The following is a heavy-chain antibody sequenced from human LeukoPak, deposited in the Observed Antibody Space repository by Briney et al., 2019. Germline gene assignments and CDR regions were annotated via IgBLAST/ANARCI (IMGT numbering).Heavy chain of an antibody. CDR1: GFTLSNYW. Sequence: GGSLRLSCTTSGFTLSNYWMTWVRQAPGKGLEWVAKIQKDGSEAYYVDSTEGRFTISRDNAKNSLYLQMNSLRAEDTAVYYCAELGITMIGGVWGKGTTVTISS. CDR2: IQKDGSEA. CDR3: AELGITMIGGV. J-gene: IGHJ6*04. D-gene: IGHD3-10*02. V-gene: IGHV3-7*01.